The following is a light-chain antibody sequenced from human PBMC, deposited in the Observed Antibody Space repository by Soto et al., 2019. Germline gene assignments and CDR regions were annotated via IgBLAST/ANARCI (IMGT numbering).Light chain of an antibody. CDR3: SSYTTGSPYV. J-gene: IGLJ1*01. V-gene: IGLV2-14*01. CDR1: SSDVGGYNF. Sequence: QSALTQPASVSGSPGQSITISCTGTSSDVGGYNFVSWYQQHPGEAPKLIIYEVTNRPSGLFNRFSGSKSGNTASLTISGLQTEDEADYYCSSYTTGSPYVFGTGTKVTVL. CDR2: EVT.